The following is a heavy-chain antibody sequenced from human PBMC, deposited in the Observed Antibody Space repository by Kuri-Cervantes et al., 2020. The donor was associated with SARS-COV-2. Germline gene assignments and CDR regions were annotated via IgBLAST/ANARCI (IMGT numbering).Heavy chain of an antibody. J-gene: IGHJ6*02. D-gene: IGHD3-10*01. V-gene: IGHV3-30*18. Sequence: GGSLRLSCAASGFTFSSYGMHWVRQAPGKGLEWVAVISYDGSSKYYADSVKGRFTISRDNSKNTLYLQMNSLRAEDTAVYYCAKGRGWFGELLRGAYYYYGMDVWGQGTTVTVSS. CDR1: GFTFSSYG. CDR2: ISYDGSSK. CDR3: AKGRGWFGELLRGAYYYYGMDV.